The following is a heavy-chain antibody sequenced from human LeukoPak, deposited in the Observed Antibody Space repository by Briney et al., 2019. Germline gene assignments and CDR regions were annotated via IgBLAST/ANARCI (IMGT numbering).Heavy chain of an antibody. CDR3: AKTTGYYSSSPLDY. V-gene: IGHV3-23*01. Sequence: TGGSLRLSCAASGFTFSSYAMNWVRQAPGKGLEWVSSLSGSGDYTYYADSVKGRFTISRDNSKNMLYLQMNSLRAADTAVYYCAKTTGYYSSSPLDYWGQGTLVTLSS. D-gene: IGHD3-9*01. J-gene: IGHJ4*02. CDR2: LSGSGDYT. CDR1: GFTFSSYA.